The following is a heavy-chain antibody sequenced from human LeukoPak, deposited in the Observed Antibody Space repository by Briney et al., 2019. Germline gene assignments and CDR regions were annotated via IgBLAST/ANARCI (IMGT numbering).Heavy chain of an antibody. Sequence: SEXLXXXCAVXGYSISSGYYXGWIRQPPGKGVXWIGSIYHSGSTYYNPSLKRRVTISVDTSKNQFSLKLSSVTAADTAVYYCARRFGSSSYYYYMDVWGKGTTVTVSS. D-gene: IGHD6-6*01. CDR2: IYHSGST. CDR1: GYSISSGYY. V-gene: IGHV4-38-2*01. J-gene: IGHJ6*03. CDR3: ARRFGSSSYYYYMDV.